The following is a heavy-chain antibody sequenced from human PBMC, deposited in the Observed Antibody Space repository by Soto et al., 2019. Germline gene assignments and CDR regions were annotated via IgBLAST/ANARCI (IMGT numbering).Heavy chain of an antibody. CDR3: AREEVRMGYSAAGYYYYYGMDV. V-gene: IGHV1-2*02. D-gene: IGHD2-15*01. CDR1: GYTFTGYY. J-gene: IGHJ6*02. Sequence: GASVKVSCKASGYTFTGYYMHWVRQAPGQGLEWMGWINPNSGGTNYAQKFQGRVTMTRDTSISTAYMELSRLRSDDTAVYYCAREEVRMGYSAAGYYYYYGMDVWGQGTTVTSP. CDR2: INPNSGGT.